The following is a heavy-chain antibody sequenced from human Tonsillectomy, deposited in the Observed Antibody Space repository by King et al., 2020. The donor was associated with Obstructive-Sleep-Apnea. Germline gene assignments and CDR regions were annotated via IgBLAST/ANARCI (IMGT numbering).Heavy chain of an antibody. CDR1: GFTFSDYY. D-gene: IGHD3-9*01. CDR2: ISSSSSYT. J-gene: IGHJ6*02. CDR3: ANDRDILTGYYYYYYGMVV. V-gene: IGHV3-11*06. Sequence: VQLVESGGGLVKPGGSLRLSCAASGFTFSDYYMSWIRQAPGKGLEWVSYISSSSSYTNYADSVKGRFTISRDNAKNSLYLQMNSLRAEDTAVYYCANDRDILTGYYYYYYGMVVWCQGTTVTVSS.